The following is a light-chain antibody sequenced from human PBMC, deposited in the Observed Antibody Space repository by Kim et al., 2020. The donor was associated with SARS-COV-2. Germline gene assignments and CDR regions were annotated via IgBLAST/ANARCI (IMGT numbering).Light chain of an antibody. CDR1: ALPKQY. CDR2: EDT. J-gene: IGLJ3*02. CDR3: QSADSSDTFWV. V-gene: IGLV3-25*03. Sequence: PGQTARITCSGDALPKQYAYWFQQKPGQAPVVVIYEDTERPSGIPERFSGSTSGTTVTLTISGVQAEDEADYYCQSADSSDTFWVFGGGTKLTAL.